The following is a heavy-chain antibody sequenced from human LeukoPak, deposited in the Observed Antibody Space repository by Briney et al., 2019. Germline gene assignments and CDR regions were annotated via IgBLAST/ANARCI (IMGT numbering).Heavy chain of an antibody. J-gene: IGHJ4*02. D-gene: IGHD3-22*01. Sequence: GASVKVSCKASGYTFTSYAMHWVRQAPGQRLEWMGWINAGNGNTKYSQKFQGRVTITRDTSASTAYMELSSLRSEDTAVYYCAREGYYYDSSGYYLGRYFDYWGQGTLDTVSS. CDR1: GYTFTSYA. CDR2: INAGNGNT. CDR3: AREGYYYDSSGYYLGRYFDY. V-gene: IGHV1-3*01.